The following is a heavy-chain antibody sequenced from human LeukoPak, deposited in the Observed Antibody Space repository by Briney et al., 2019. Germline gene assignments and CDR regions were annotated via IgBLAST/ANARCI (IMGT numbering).Heavy chain of an antibody. D-gene: IGHD3-22*01. CDR3: ARTRPRFVDSSSGWFDP. V-gene: IGHV4-61*02. Sequence: PSQTLSLTCTVSGGSLSSGSYYWSWIRQPAGKGLEWVGRIYTSGSTNYNPSLKSRVTISVDTSKNQFSLKLSSVTAADTAVYYCARTRPRFVDSSSGWFDPWGQGTLVTVSS. J-gene: IGHJ5*02. CDR1: GGSLSSGSYY. CDR2: IYTSGST.